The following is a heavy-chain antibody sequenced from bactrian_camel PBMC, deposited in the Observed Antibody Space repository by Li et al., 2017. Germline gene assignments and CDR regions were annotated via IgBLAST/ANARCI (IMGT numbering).Heavy chain of an antibody. CDR1: MPTRC. CDR2: IGSSGST. Sequence: HVQLVESGGDSVQPGGSLRLSCVASMPTRCMGWFRQGPGKERQGVAIIGSSGSTGYADSVKGRFTISRDNAKSTMYLQMNSLKSEDTALYYCTTAGRGDSDYGAVLWGQGTQVTVS. J-gene: IGHJ4*01. D-gene: IGHD4*01. V-gene: IGHV3S53*01. CDR3: TTAGRGDSDYGAVL.